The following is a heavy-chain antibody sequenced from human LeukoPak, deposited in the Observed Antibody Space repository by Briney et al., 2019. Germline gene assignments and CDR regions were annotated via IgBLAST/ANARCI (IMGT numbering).Heavy chain of an antibody. J-gene: IGHJ4*02. CDR3: AKDRDSSSGRPAFDY. D-gene: IGHD6-13*01. CDR1: GFTFSSYG. Sequence: PGGSLRLSCAASGFTFSSYGMHWVRQAPGKGLEWVAFIRYDGSNKYYADSVKGRFTISRDNSKNTLYLQMNSLRAEDTAVYYCAKDRDSSSGRPAFDYWGQGTLVTVSS. V-gene: IGHV3-30*02. CDR2: IRYDGSNK.